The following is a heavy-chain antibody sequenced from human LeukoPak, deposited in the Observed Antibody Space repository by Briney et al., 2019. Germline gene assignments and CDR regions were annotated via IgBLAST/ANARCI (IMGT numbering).Heavy chain of an antibody. Sequence: ASVKVSCKASGYTFTGYYMHWVRQAPGQGLEWVGRVIPLLGITNHAQKLQGRVTFTADTATNTAYMELSSLRSDDTAVYYCARARSMITFGGIRHAFDIWGQGTLVTVSP. J-gene: IGHJ3*02. CDR3: ARARSMITFGGIRHAFDI. V-gene: IGHV1-69*04. CDR2: VIPLLGIT. D-gene: IGHD3-16*01. CDR1: GYTFTGYY.